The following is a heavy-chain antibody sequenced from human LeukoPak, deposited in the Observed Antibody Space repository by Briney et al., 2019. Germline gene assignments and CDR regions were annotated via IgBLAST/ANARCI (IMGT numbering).Heavy chain of an antibody. CDR2: IKEDGSEK. CDR1: GFTFSGSA. J-gene: IGHJ3*02. V-gene: IGHV3-7*03. CDR3: ASPGSYEWSGFYAFDI. D-gene: IGHD1-26*01. Sequence: GGSLRLSCAASGFTFSGSAMHWVRQAPGKGLEWVANIKEDGSEKNYVDSVKGRFTISRDNAKNSLYLQMNSLRAEDTAVYYCASPGSYEWSGFYAFDIWGQGTMVSVSS.